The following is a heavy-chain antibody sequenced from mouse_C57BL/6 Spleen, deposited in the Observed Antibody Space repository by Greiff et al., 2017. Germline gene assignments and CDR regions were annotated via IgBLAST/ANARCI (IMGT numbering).Heavy chain of an antibody. Sequence: VKLQQSGAELARPGASVKLSCKASGYTFTSYGISWVKQRTGQGLEWIGEIYPRSGNTYYNEKFKGKATLAADKSSSTAYMELRSLTSEDSAVYFCAYYGSGYWYFDVWGTGTTVTVSS. CDR2: IYPRSGNT. CDR3: AYYGSGYWYFDV. CDR1: GYTFTSYG. V-gene: IGHV1-81*01. J-gene: IGHJ1*03. D-gene: IGHD1-1*01.